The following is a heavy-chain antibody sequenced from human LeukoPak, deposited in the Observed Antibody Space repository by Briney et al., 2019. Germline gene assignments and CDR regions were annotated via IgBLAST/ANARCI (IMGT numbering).Heavy chain of an antibody. CDR1: GGSISSSNW. J-gene: IGHJ5*02. V-gene: IGHV4-4*02. CDR3: ARLGRGHDYVWGSYLVTWFDP. CDR2: IYHSGST. D-gene: IGHD3-16*02. Sequence: SGTLSLTCAVSGGSISSSNWWSWVRQPPGKGLEWIGEIYHSGSTNYNPSLKSRVTISVDKSKNQFSLKLSSVTAADTAVYYCARLGRGHDYVWGSYLVTWFDPWGQGTLVTVSS.